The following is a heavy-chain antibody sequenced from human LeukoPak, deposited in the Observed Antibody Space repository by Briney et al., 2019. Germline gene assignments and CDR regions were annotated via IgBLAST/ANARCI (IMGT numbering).Heavy chain of an antibody. CDR3: VRLGYDSSGYYPDY. Sequence: PSETLSLTCTVSGGSLSNYYWSWIRQPPGKGLEWIGYIYSSGSARYNPSFKSRVTISLDASKNQFSLKLNSVTAADTAVYYCVRLGYDSSGYYPDYWGQGALVTVSS. CDR1: GGSLSNYY. D-gene: IGHD3-22*01. V-gene: IGHV4-59*08. J-gene: IGHJ4*02. CDR2: IYSSGSA.